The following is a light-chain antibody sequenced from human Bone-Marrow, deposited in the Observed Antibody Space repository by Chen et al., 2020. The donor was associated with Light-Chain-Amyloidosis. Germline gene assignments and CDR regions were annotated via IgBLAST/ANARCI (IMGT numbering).Light chain of an antibody. CDR1: DFPTKY. CDR3: QSADSSGTYEVI. CDR2: RDT. Sequence: SSELTQPPSVSVSPGQTAMITCSGDDFPTKYAYWYQQKPGQAPVLVIHRDTERPSGISERFSGSSSGTTATLTISGVQAEDEADYHCQSADSSGTYEVIFGGGTKLTVL. J-gene: IGLJ2*01. V-gene: IGLV3-25*03.